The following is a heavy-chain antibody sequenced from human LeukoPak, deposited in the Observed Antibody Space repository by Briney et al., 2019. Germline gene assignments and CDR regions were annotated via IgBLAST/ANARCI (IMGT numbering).Heavy chain of an antibody. CDR3: ARERWLVRGYYYYMDV. CDR2: INPNSGGT. D-gene: IGHD6-19*01. CDR1: GYTLTQLS. Sequence: ASVKVSCKVSGYTLTQLSMHWVRQAPGQGLEWMGWINPNSGGTNYAQKFQGRVTMTRDTSISTAYMELSRLRSDDTAVYYCARERWLVRGYYYYMDVWGKGTTVTISS. J-gene: IGHJ6*03. V-gene: IGHV1-2*02.